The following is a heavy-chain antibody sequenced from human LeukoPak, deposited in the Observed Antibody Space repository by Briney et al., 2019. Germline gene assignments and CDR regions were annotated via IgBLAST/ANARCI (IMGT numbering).Heavy chain of an antibody. CDR2: INPNSGGT. CDR1: GYTFTVYY. J-gene: IGHJ5*02. D-gene: IGHD1-7*01. CDR3: ARAPVLLGTNWFDP. V-gene: IGHV1-2*02. Sequence: ASVKVSCKASGYTFTVYYMHWVRQAPGQGLEWMGWINPNSGGTNYAQKFQGRVTMTRDTSISTAYMELSRLRSDDTAVYYCARAPVLLGTNWFDPWGQGTLVTVSS.